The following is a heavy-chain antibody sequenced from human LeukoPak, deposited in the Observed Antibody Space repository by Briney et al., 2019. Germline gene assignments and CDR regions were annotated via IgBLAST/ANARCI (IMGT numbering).Heavy chain of an antibody. D-gene: IGHD3-22*01. Sequence: PSETLSLTCSVSGGSMFSYYWNWIRQPPGKGLEWIGYIYSNGITKYSPSLRSRGTISFATSRNQFSLRLTSVTAADTAIYYCARLAYYDSSGYHPTSGYFDLWGRGTLVTVSS. CDR1: GGSMFSYY. V-gene: IGHV4-4*08. J-gene: IGHJ2*01. CDR3: ARLAYYDSSGYHPTSGYFDL. CDR2: IYSNGIT.